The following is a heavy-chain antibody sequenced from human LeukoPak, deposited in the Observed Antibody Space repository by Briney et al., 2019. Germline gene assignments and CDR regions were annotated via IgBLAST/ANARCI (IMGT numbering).Heavy chain of an antibody. D-gene: IGHD5-18*01. Sequence: GESLMISCKGSGDSFTSYWIGWVRQMPGKGLEWLGIIYPGDSDTRYSPSFQGQVTISADKSISTAYLQWSSLKASDTAMYYCARVSYGGGDTAPFDYWGQGTLVTVSS. CDR3: ARVSYGGGDTAPFDY. V-gene: IGHV5-51*01. J-gene: IGHJ4*02. CDR1: GDSFTSYW. CDR2: IYPGDSDT.